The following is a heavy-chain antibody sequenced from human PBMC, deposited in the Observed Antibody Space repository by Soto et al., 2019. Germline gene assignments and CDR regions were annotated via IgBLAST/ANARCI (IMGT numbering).Heavy chain of an antibody. D-gene: IGHD4-4*01. V-gene: IGHV4-34*01. CDR1: GGSFSGYY. Sequence: PSETLSLTCAVYGGSFSGYYWSWIRQPPGKGLEWIGEINHSGSTNYNPSLKSRVTISVDTSKNQFSLKLSSVTAADTAVYYCARARTVTTFGYYYYYGTDVGGQGTTVTVSS. CDR3: ARARTVTTFGYYYYYGTDV. CDR2: INHSGST. J-gene: IGHJ6*02.